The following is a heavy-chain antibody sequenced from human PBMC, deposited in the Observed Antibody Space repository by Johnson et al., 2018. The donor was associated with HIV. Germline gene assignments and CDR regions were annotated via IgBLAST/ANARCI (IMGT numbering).Heavy chain of an antibody. CDR3: AKDAQGPLVRGAVDI. J-gene: IGHJ3*02. Sequence: VQLVESGGGLVQPGRSLRLSCAASGFTFDDYAMHWVRQAPGKGLEWVSGISWNSGSIGYADSVKGRFTISRDNAKNSLYLQMNSLRAEDTALYYCAKDAQGPLVRGAVDIWGQGTMVTVSS. D-gene: IGHD1-26*01. CDR1: GFTFDDYA. V-gene: IGHV3-9*01. CDR2: ISWNSGSI.